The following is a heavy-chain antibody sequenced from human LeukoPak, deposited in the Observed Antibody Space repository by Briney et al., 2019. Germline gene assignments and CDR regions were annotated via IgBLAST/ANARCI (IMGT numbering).Heavy chain of an antibody. Sequence: KTSETLSLTCSVSGGSINTDNYYWGWVRQPPGKALEWIGSIYYSGSKWYNPSLKSRVTISLDTPKNQFSLKLSSVTAADTAVYYCARGLIVVVVAATSQWFDPWGQGTLVTVSS. D-gene: IGHD2-15*01. CDR2: IYYSGSK. V-gene: IGHV4-39*07. CDR3: ARGLIVVVVAATSQWFDP. CDR1: GGSINTDNYY. J-gene: IGHJ5*02.